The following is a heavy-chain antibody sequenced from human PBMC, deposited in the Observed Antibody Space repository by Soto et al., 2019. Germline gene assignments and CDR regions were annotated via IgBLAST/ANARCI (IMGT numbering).Heavy chain of an antibody. D-gene: IGHD2-15*01. V-gene: IGHV4-30-2*01. Sequence: QLQLQESGSGLVKPSQTLSLTCAVSGGSISSGGYSWSWIRQPPGKGLEWIGYIYHSGRTYYNPSLKSRVTIEVDRAKNQFSRKLSSVTAAETAVYYCASGQVVAAQHWGQGTLVTVSS. CDR2: IYHSGRT. J-gene: IGHJ4*02. CDR1: GGSISSGGYS. CDR3: ASGQVVAAQH.